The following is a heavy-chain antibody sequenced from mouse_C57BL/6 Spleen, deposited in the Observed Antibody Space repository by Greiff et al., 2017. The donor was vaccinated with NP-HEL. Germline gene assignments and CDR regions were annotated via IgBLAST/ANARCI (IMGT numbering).Heavy chain of an antibody. V-gene: IGHV1-78*01. D-gene: IGHD1-1*01. CDR3: ASRYYYGSSYVYFDV. J-gene: IGHJ1*03. Sequence: VQLQQSDAELVKPGASVKISCKVSGYTFTDHTIHWMKQRPEQGLEWIGYIYPRDGSTKDNEKFKGKATLTADKSSSTAYMQLNSLTSEDSAVYFCASRYYYGSSYVYFDVWGTGTTVTVSS. CDR1: GYTFTDHT. CDR2: IYPRDGST.